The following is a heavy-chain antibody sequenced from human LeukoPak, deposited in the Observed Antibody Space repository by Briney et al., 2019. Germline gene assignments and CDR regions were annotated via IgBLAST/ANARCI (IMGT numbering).Heavy chain of an antibody. CDR2: AYHTGAT. V-gene: IGHV4-39*07. Sequence: SETLSLTCSVSDVSISNNGRYWAWIRQSPGKGLEWIGSAYHTGATNYNPSLESRVSTSVDTSKNQFSLKLSSVTAADTAVYYCARVAGSSSWSEQKYYFDYWGQGTLVTVSS. CDR1: DVSISNNGRY. CDR3: ARVAGSSSWSEQKYYFDY. J-gene: IGHJ4*02. D-gene: IGHD6-13*01.